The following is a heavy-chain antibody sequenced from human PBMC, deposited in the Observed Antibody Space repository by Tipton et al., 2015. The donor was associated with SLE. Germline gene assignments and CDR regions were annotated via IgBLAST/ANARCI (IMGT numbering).Heavy chain of an antibody. D-gene: IGHD6-13*01. J-gene: IGHJ4*02. CDR1: GGSISSGDYY. Sequence: TLSLTCTVSGGSISSGDYYWSWIRQPPGKGLEWIGYIYYSGSTYYNPSLKSRVTISVDTSKNQFSLKLSSVTAADTAVYYCARDQQLAGFDYWGQGTLVTVSS. CDR2: IYYSGST. CDR3: ARDQQLAGFDY. V-gene: IGHV4-30-4*01.